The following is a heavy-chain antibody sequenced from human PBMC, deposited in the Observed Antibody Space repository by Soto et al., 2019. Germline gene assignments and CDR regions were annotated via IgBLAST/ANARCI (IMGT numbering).Heavy chain of an antibody. D-gene: IGHD6-13*01. CDR2: ISGSGGST. J-gene: IGHJ5*02. Sequence: AWRSLRLSCAASGCTFRSYAMTLVSQAPGKGLEWVSGISGSGGSTDYADSVKGRFTISRDNSKNTLYLQMNSLRAEDTAVYYCAKDAYSSTINWFDPWGQGTLVTVSS. V-gene: IGHV3-23*01. CDR3: AKDAYSSTINWFDP. CDR1: GCTFRSYA.